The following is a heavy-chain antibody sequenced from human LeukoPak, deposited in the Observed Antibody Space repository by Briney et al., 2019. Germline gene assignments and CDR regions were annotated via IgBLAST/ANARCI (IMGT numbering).Heavy chain of an antibody. Sequence: SETLSLTCTVSGGSISSGGYYWSWIRQHPGKGLEWIGYIYYSGSTYYNPSLKCRVTISVDTSKNQFSLKLSSVTAADTAVYYCARARGCSGGSCYPLTHFDYWGQGTLVTVSS. V-gene: IGHV4-31*03. CDR2: IYYSGST. CDR3: ARARGCSGGSCYPLTHFDY. J-gene: IGHJ4*02. CDR1: GGSISSGGYY. D-gene: IGHD2-15*01.